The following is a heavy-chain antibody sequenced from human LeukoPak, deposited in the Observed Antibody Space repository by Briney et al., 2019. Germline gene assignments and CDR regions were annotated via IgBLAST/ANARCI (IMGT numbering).Heavy chain of an antibody. Sequence: GGSLRLSCAASGFSFSNSAMSWARQAPGKGLEWVSLLIASSGSTFYADSVKGRFAISRDNSKNTLYLQMNSLRAEDTAVYYCAKGAYDYIEMGYFDYWGQGTLVTVSS. J-gene: IGHJ4*02. CDR1: GFSFSNSA. D-gene: IGHD5-12*01. CDR3: AKGAYDYIEMGYFDY. CDR2: LIASSGST. V-gene: IGHV3-23*01.